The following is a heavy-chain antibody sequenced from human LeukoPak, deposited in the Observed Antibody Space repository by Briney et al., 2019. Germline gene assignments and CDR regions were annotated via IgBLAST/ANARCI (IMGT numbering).Heavy chain of an antibody. D-gene: IGHD3-9*01. Sequence: GGSLRLSCAASGFTFSSYGMHWVRQAPGKGLEWVAVIWYDGSNKYYADSVKGRFTISRDNSKNTLYPQMNSLRAEDTAVYYCARDTFGAGTIFVDYWGQGTLVTVSS. V-gene: IGHV3-33*01. J-gene: IGHJ4*02. CDR2: IWYDGSNK. CDR1: GFTFSSYG. CDR3: ARDTFGAGTIFVDY.